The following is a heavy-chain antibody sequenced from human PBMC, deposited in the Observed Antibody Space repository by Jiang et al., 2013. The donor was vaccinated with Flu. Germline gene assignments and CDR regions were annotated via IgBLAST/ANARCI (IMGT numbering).Heavy chain of an antibody. CDR3: AHSLSSSWFSFHLVYWFDP. Sequence: KPTQTLTLTCTFSGFSLSTSGVGVGWIRQPPGKALEWLALIYWNDDKRYSPSLKSRLTITKDTSKNQVVLTMTNMDPVDTATYYCAHSLSSSWFSFHLVYWFDPWGQGTLVTVSS. V-gene: IGHV2-5*01. D-gene: IGHD6-13*01. CDR2: IYWNDDK. CDR1: GFSLSTSGVG. J-gene: IGHJ5*02.